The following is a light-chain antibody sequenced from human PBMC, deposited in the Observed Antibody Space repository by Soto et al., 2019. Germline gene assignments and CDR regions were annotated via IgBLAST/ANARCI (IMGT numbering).Light chain of an antibody. CDR3: QQYKSFSLT. CDR1: QRISNW. J-gene: IGKJ4*01. V-gene: IGKV1-5*03. Sequence: DIQMTQSPSTLSASVGDRVTITCRASQRISNWLAWYQQKPGKAPKLLIYKTSNLDSGVPSRFSGSGSGTECSLTISSLQPDDFATYYCQQYKSFSLTFGGGTRVEVK. CDR2: KTS.